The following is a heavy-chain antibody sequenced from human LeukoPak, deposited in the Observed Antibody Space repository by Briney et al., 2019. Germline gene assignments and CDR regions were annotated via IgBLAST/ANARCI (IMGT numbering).Heavy chain of an antibody. J-gene: IGHJ4*02. Sequence: PSETLSLTCTVSGGSIRGHYWSWIRQPPGKGLEWIGYIYYGGSTNYNPSFKSRVTISLDTSKSQFSLSLTSVTAADTAVYYCARELDSYGPFDYWGQGALVTVSS. V-gene: IGHV4-59*11. D-gene: IGHD5-18*01. CDR1: GGSIRGHY. CDR3: ARELDSYGPFDY. CDR2: IYYGGST.